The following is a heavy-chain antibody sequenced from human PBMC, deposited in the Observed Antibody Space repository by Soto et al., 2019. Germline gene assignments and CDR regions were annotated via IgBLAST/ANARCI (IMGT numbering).Heavy chain of an antibody. V-gene: IGHV3-23*01. D-gene: IGHD1-26*01. Sequence: GGSLRLSCAASRFTFSSSVMSWVRQAPGRGLEWVSSIDNKGGTTFYADSVQGRFTISRDNSRNTIFLQLNSLRAEDTAVYYCAKWRVYSPRRYFDSWGQGTLVTVSS. CDR3: AKWRVYSPRRYFDS. CDR2: IDNKGGTT. CDR1: RFTFSSSV. J-gene: IGHJ4*02.